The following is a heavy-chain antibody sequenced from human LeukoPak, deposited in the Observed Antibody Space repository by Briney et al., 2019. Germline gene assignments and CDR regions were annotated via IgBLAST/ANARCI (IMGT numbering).Heavy chain of an antibody. CDR1: GFTFSSYA. D-gene: IGHD3-22*01. CDR3: ARGNYYDSSGFLDY. CDR2: ISISGENT. J-gene: IGHJ4*02. V-gene: IGHV3-23*01. Sequence: PGGSLRLSCAASGFTFSSYAMSWVRQAPGKGLEWVSAISISGENTYYADSVKGLFTISRDTSRNTLYLQMNSLRAEDTAVYYCARGNYYDSSGFLDYWGQGTLVTVSS.